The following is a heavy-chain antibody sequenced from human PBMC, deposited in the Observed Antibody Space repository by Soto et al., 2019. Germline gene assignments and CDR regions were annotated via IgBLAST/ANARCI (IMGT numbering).Heavy chain of an antibody. D-gene: IGHD2-15*01. J-gene: IGHJ5*02. CDR2: ISSSSSYI. V-gene: IGHV3-21*01. CDR3: ARDPVLAAGAGEINWFDP. Sequence: PGGALRLSCAASGVTFSSYSMNWVRQAPGKGQERVSSISSSSSYIYYADSVKGRFTISRDNAKNSLYLQMNSLRAEDTAVYYCARDPVLAAGAGEINWFDPWGQGTLVTVSS. CDR1: GVTFSSYS.